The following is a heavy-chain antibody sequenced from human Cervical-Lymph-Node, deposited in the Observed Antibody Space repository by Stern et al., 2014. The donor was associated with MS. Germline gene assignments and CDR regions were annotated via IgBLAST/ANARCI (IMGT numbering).Heavy chain of an antibody. Sequence: EVQLVESGGGFVKHGGSLRLSCAVSGFTFSHYGMSWVRRAPGQGLEWVSALSGIGGSTFYADSGKGRFTISRNNFQNTLYLQMSSLRADDTAVYYCAKVSDDYDAHWFFDLWGRGTLVTVSS. D-gene: IGHD4-17*01. CDR2: LSGIGGST. CDR3: AKVSDDYDAHWFFDL. V-gene: IGHV3-23*04. J-gene: IGHJ2*01. CDR1: GFTFSHYG.